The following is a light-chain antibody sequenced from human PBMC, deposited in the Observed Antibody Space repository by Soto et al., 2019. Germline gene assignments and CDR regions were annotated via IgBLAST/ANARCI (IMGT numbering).Light chain of an antibody. CDR2: EVS. CDR3: SSFAGSNNVL. V-gene: IGLV2-8*01. J-gene: IGLJ3*02. CDR1: SGDVGRYNF. Sequence: QSVLTQPTSASGSPGQSVTISCTGTSGDVGRYNFVSWYQQHPGKAPKLLIYEVSARPSGAPDRFSGSKSGNTASLTVSGLQAEDEADYYCSSFAGSNNVLFGGGTKLTVL.